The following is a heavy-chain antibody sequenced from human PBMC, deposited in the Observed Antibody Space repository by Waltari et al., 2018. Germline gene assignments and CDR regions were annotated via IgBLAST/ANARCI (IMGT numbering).Heavy chain of an antibody. D-gene: IGHD3-10*01. CDR1: GYTFIDYC. J-gene: IGHJ4*02. CDR3: APLPGGSGQTFDY. V-gene: IGHV1-69-2*01. CDR2: IDPEDGET. Sequence: EVQLVQSGAEVKKHGATVKIPCKAAGYTFIDYCMHLVQQAPGKGLEWVGRIDPEDGETVYAEKFQGRVTITADTSTDTSYLELSSLRSDDTAVYYCAPLPGGSGQTFDYWGQGTLLTVSS.